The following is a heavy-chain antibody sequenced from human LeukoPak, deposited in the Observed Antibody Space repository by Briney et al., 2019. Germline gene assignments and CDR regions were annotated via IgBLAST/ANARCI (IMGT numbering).Heavy chain of an antibody. CDR2: VYHSGST. J-gene: IGHJ6*03. CDR3: ARVLGDYVPFYFYYYMDV. CDR1: HGSISSSSYF. Sequence: SETLSLTCTVSHGSISSSSYFWGWIRQPPGKGLECIGSVYHSGSTYYNPSLRSRVTISVDTSKNQFSLNLDSVTAADTAVYYCARVLGDYVPFYFYYYMDVWGKGTTVTVSS. D-gene: IGHD4-17*01. V-gene: IGHV4-39*07.